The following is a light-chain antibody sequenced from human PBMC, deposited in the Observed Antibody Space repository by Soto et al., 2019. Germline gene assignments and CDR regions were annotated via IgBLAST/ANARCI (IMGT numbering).Light chain of an antibody. CDR1: QSVNSK. CDR3: QQYNNWPLG. V-gene: IGKV3-15*01. J-gene: IGKJ4*01. Sequence: EIVMTQSTATLSVSPGERATLSCRASQSVNSKLAWYQQKPGQAPRLLIHDASTRATGIPVRFSGSGSGTDFTLTISSLQSEDFAVYYCQQYNNWPLGFGGGTKVEIK. CDR2: DAS.